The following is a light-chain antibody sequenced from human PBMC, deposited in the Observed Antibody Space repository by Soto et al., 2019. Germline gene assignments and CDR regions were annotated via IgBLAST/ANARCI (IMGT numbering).Light chain of an antibody. J-gene: IGLJ2*01. CDR3: SSYTKSSTEV. CDR1: SSDVGAYNY. CDR2: DVS. Sequence: QSALTQPASVSGSPGQSITISCTGTSSDVGAYNYVSWYQQHPGKAPKLMIYDVSNRPSGVSNRFSAPKSGNTASLTISGLQAEDEADYYCSSYTKSSTEVFGGGTKVTVL. V-gene: IGLV2-14*03.